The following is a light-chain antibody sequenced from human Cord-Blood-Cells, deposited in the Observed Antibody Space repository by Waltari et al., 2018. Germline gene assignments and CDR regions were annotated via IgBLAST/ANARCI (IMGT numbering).Light chain of an antibody. J-gene: IGKJ4*01. Sequence: TVMTQTTLSLAVTPRQAASTSSKSRQSILHSDGKTYLYWYLQKLGQSPQTLICEVSNRFSGVPDRFSGSGSGTDFTLKSSRVEAEDVGVYYCMQSIQLPLTFGGGTKVEIK. CDR2: EVS. CDR1: QSILHSDGKTY. V-gene: IGKV2D-29*02. CDR3: MQSIQLPLT.